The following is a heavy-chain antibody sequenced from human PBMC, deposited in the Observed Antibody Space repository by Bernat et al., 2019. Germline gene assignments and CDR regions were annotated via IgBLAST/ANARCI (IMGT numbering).Heavy chain of an antibody. CDR1: GDTFSSYA. CDR2: IIPIFGTA. V-gene: IGHV1-69*06. D-gene: IGHD3-22*01. J-gene: IGHJ5*02. CDR3: ARVSDYYDSSGYSNWFDP. Sequence: QVQLVQSGAEVKKPGSSVKVSCKASGDTFSSYAISWVRQAPGQGLEWMGGIIPIFGTANYAQKFQGRVTITADKSTSTAYMELSSLRSEDTAVYYCARVSDYYDSSGYSNWFDPWGQGTLVTVSS.